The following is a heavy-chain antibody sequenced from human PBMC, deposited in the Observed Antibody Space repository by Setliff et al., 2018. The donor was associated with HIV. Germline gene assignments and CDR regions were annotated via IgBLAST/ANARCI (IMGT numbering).Heavy chain of an antibody. CDR3: ARPDSRWYARGRDPLYGMDV. Sequence: ASVKVSCKASGYIFTNYAMQWVRQAPGQGLEWMGWINTGNGSTKYSQKFQGRVTISGDTFASTAYMYLSSLRSEDTAVYYCARPDSRWYARGRDPLYGMDVWGQGTTVTVSS. CDR1: GYIFTNYA. V-gene: IGHV1-3*04. D-gene: IGHD6-13*01. CDR2: INTGNGST. J-gene: IGHJ6*02.